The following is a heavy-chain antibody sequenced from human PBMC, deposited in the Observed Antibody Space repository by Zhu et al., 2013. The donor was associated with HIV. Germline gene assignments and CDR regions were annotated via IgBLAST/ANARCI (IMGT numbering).Heavy chain of an antibody. CDR1: GYSISSGYY. Sequence: QVQLQESGPGLVKPSETLSLTCAVSGYSISSGYYWGWIRQPPGKGLEWIGSIYHSGSTYYNPSLKSRVTISVDTSKNQFSLKLSSVTAADTAVYYCARSDRSWFDPWGQGTLVTVSS. V-gene: IGHV4-38-2*01. D-gene: IGHD3-22*01. CDR3: ARSDRSWFDP. J-gene: IGHJ5*02. CDR2: IYHSGST.